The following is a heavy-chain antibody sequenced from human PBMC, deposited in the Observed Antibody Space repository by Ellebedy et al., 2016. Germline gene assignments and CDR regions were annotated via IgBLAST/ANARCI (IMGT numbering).Heavy chain of an antibody. J-gene: IGHJ6*03. D-gene: IGHD2-21*02. V-gene: IGHV4-61*02. Sequence: SETLSLTXTVSSDSITAGFFYWSWIRQPAGKGLEWIGRVFNNGRSNCQPSLKSRVTMSVDTSKNQFFLKLTSVTAADTAVYYCARGVRCFQTDYRYMDVWGKGTTVIVSS. CDR3: ARGVRCFQTDYRYMDV. CDR1: SDSITAGFFY. CDR2: VFNNGRS.